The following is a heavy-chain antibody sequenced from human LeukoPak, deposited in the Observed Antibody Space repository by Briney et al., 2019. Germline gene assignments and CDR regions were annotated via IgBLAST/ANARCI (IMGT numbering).Heavy chain of an antibody. V-gene: IGHV4-4*07. Sequence: PSETLSLTCTVSGYSISSGYYWSWIRQTAGKGLEWIGRIYTSGSTNYNPSLKSRVTMSVDTSKNQFSLKLSSVTAADTAVYYCARDSGTIFGVVQTEFDYWGQGTLVTVSS. D-gene: IGHD3-3*01. J-gene: IGHJ4*02. CDR2: IYTSGST. CDR1: GYSISSGYY. CDR3: ARDSGTIFGVVQTEFDY.